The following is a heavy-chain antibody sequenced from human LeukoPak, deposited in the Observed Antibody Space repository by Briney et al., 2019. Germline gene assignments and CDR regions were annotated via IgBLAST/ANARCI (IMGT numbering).Heavy chain of an antibody. CDR3: ARDSYGGNSAEYFQH. J-gene: IGHJ1*01. CDR1: GDSISDYH. Sequence: SETLSLTCTVSGDSISDYHWSWIRQPPGKGLEWIGYIYHIGITYYNPSLKSRVTISVDRSKNQFSLKLSSVTAADTAVYYCARDSYGGNSAEYFQHWGQGTLVTVSS. V-gene: IGHV4-30-2*01. D-gene: IGHD4-23*01. CDR2: IYHIGIT.